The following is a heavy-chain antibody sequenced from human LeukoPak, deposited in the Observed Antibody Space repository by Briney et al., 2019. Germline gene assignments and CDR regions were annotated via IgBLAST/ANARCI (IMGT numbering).Heavy chain of an antibody. J-gene: IGHJ3*02. CDR2: IRSKAYGGTT. CDR1: GFTFGDYA. CDR3: TRALLSELEGAFDI. Sequence: GGSLRLSCTASGFTFGDYAMSWFRQAPGKGLEWVGFIRSKAYGGTTEYAASVKGRFTISRDDSKSIAYLQMNSLKAEDTAVYYCTRALLSELEGAFDIWGQGTMVTVSS. D-gene: IGHD1-26*01. V-gene: IGHV3-49*03.